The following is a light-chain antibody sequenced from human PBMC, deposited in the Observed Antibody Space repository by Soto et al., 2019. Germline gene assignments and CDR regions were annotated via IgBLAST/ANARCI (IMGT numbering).Light chain of an antibody. J-gene: IGLJ1*01. V-gene: IGLV2-14*01. CDR2: EIS. CDR3: SSYTSNTSPV. CDR1: NSDVGGYKY. Sequence: QSALTQPASVSGSPGQSITISCTGTNSDVGGYKYVSWYQQHPGKAPKLMIYEISNRPSGVSNRFSGSKSGNTTSLITSGLQAEDEADYYCSSYTSNTSPVFGTVTKVTVL.